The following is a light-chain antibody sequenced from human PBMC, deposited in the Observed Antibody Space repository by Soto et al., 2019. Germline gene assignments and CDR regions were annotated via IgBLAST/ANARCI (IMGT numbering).Light chain of an antibody. Sequence: DIQMTQSPSSLSSSLGDIVTISSRASQGISNYLAWYQQKPGKVPKLLIYAASTLQSGVPSRFSGSGSGTDFTLTISSLQPEDVATYYCQKYNSAPWTFGQGTKVDIK. CDR3: QKYNSAPWT. V-gene: IGKV1-27*01. J-gene: IGKJ1*01. CDR2: AAS. CDR1: QGISNY.